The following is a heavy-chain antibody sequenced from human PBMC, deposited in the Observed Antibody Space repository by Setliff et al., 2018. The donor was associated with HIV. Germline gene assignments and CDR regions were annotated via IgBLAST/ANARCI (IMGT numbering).Heavy chain of an antibody. D-gene: IGHD3-3*01. J-gene: IGHJ4*02. CDR3: ARDGEIGPDF. CDR2: ISVFNGDT. Sequence: VKVSCKASGYTFTSYYMHWVRQAPGQGLEWMGWISVFNGDTTYAQNLQGRFTMTSDTSTTTAYMELRNLRSDDTAVYYCARDGEIGPDFWGQGTLVTVSS. CDR1: GYTFTSYY. V-gene: IGHV1-18*04.